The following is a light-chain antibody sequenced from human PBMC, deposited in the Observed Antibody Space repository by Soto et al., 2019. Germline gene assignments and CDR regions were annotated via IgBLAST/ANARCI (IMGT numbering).Light chain of an antibody. V-gene: IGLV1-51*01. J-gene: IGLJ2*01. CDR2: ENN. CDR1: SSNVGSHY. CDR3: LTFGGSLMAGV. Sequence: QSVLTQPPSVSAAPGQTVAISCSGSSSNVGSHYMSWYQQLPGTAPKLLIYENNKRPSGIPDRFSGSKSGTSATLAITGLQTGDEAHYYCLTFGGSLMAGVFGGGTKLTVL.